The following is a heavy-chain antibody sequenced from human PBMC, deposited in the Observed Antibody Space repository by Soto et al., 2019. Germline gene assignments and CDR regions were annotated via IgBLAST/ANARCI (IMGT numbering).Heavy chain of an antibody. D-gene: IGHD4-17*01. CDR3: ARPFRNIYGEYGGADS. Sequence: SETLSLTCTVSGGSISTRNYYWGWIRQPPGKGLEWIGSIYYGGSTHFNPSLKSRVTISVDTSKNQFSLKLNSVTAADTAVYYCARPFRNIYGEYGGADSWGQGTLVTVSS. V-gene: IGHV4-39*01. CDR2: IYYGGST. J-gene: IGHJ4*02. CDR1: GGSISTRNYY.